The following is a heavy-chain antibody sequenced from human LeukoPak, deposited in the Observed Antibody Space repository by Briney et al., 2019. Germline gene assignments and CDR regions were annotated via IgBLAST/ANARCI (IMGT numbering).Heavy chain of an antibody. CDR1: GGSISSYY. Sequence: SETLSLTCTVSGGSISSYYWSWIRQPAGKGLEWIGRIYTSGSTNYNPSLKSRVTMSVDTSKNQFSLKLSSVTAADTAVYYCARMWGYPLYNWFDPWGQGTLVTVSS. V-gene: IGHV4-4*07. D-gene: IGHD5-18*01. CDR2: IYTSGST. J-gene: IGHJ5*02. CDR3: ARMWGYPLYNWFDP.